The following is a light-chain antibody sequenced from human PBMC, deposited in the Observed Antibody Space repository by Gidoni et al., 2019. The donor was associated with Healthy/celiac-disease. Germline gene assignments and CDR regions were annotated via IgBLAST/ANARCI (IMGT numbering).Light chain of an antibody. CDR3: AAWDDSLSGYVV. J-gene: IGLJ2*01. CDR1: SSNIGSNY. CDR2: RNN. Sequence: QSVLTQQPSASGTPGQRVTISCSGSSSNIGSNYVYWYQQRPGTAPKLLIYRNNQRPSGVPYRFSGSKSGTSASLAISGLRSEDEADYYCAAWDDSLSGYVVFGGGTKLTVL. V-gene: IGLV1-47*01.